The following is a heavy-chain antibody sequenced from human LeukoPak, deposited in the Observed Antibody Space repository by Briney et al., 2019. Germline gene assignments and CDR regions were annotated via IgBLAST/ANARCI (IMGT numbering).Heavy chain of an antibody. V-gene: IGHV3-7*01. CDR1: GFTFSSYA. D-gene: IGHD7-27*01. Sequence: PGRSLRLSCAASGFTFSSYAMHWVRQAPGKGLEWVATIDQDGRDKFSVDSVKGRFTISRDNARNSMYLQMKSLRVEDTAVYYCAKTSLGWLDPWGQGALVTVSS. CDR2: IDQDGRDK. CDR3: AKTSLGWLDP. J-gene: IGHJ5*02.